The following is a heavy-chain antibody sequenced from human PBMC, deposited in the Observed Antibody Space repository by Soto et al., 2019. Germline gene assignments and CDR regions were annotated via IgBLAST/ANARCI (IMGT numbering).Heavy chain of an antibody. CDR1: GDTFSSYT. CDR2: IIPILGIA. J-gene: IGHJ6*03. CDR3: ARVLRRTLGYCSSTSCYKTHMDV. Sequence: ASVKVSCKASGDTFSSYTISWVRQAPGQGLEWMGRIIPILGIANYAQKFQGRVTITADKSTSTAYMEMSSLRSEDTVVYYYARVLRRTLGYCSSTSCYKTHMDVLCKGITVTVSS. D-gene: IGHD2-2*02. V-gene: IGHV1-69*02.